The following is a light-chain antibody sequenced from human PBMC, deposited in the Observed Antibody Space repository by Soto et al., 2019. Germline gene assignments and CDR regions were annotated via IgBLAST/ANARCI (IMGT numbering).Light chain of an antibody. J-gene: IGKJ1*01. CDR2: GAS. CDR1: QSVSSN. V-gene: IGKV3-15*01. CDR3: QQYNKWPRT. Sequence: IVMTQSPATLSVSPGERATLSCRASQSVSSNLAWYQQKPGQAPRLLIYGASIRATGIPARFSGSGSGTEFTLTISSLQSEDFVVYYCQQYNKWPRTFGQGTKV.